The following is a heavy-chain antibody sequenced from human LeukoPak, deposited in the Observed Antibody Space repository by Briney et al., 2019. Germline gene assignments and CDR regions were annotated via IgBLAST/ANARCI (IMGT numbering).Heavy chain of an antibody. D-gene: IGHD3-9*01. V-gene: IGHV4-4*02. J-gene: IGHJ6*04. CDR1: GGSISSSNW. Sequence: SETLSLTCAVSGGSISSSNWWSWVRPPPGKGLEWIGEIYHSGSTNYNPSLKSRVTISVDKSKNQFSLKLSSVTAADTAVYYCARVPPYYDILTGYYSPGGYYGMDVWGKGTTVTVSS. CDR2: IYHSGST. CDR3: ARVPPYYDILTGYYSPGGYYGMDV.